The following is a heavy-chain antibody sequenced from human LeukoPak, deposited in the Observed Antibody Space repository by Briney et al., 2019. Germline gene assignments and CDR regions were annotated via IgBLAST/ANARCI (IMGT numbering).Heavy chain of an antibody. CDR2: MNPNSGNT. CDR3: ARGLDCSSTSCSYDAFDI. Sequence: ASVKVSCKASGYTFTSYDINWVRQATGQGLEWMGWMNPNSGNTGYAQKFQGRVTMTRNTSISTAYMELSSLRSEDTAVYYCARGLDCSSTSCSYDAFDIWGQGTMDTVSS. D-gene: IGHD2-2*01. V-gene: IGHV1-8*01. J-gene: IGHJ3*02. CDR1: GYTFTSYD.